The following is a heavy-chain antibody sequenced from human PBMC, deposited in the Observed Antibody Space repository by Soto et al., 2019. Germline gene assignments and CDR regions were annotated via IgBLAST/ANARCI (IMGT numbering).Heavy chain of an antibody. J-gene: IGHJ4*02. CDR3: VRGGGGGQFDY. V-gene: IGHV3-11*06. D-gene: IGHD2-21*01. Sequence: PGGSLRLSFAASGFTFSDFYMTWVRQAPGKGLEWLSYISINSNHKEYGDSVKGRHTISRDNAKNSLYLQMTSLRADDTAVYYCVRGGGGGQFDYWGQGTLVTVSS. CDR1: GFTFSDFY. CDR2: ISINSNHK.